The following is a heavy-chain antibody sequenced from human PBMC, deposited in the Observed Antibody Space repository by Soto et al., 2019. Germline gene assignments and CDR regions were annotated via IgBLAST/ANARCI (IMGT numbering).Heavy chain of an antibody. CDR1: GFTFISYS. V-gene: IGHV3-48*02. CDR3: AGTDIVVVVAAMDG. Sequence: GGSLKLCYSASGFTFISYSMNWVRQAPGKGLEWVSYISSSSSTIYYADSVKGRFTISRDNAKNSLYLQMNSLRDEDTAVYYCAGTDIVVVVAAMDGWGQGTTVTVSS. J-gene: IGHJ6*02. CDR2: ISSSSSTI. D-gene: IGHD2-15*01.